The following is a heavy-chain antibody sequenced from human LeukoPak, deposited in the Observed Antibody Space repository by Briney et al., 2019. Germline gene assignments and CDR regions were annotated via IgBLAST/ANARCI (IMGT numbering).Heavy chain of an antibody. J-gene: IGHJ4*02. CDR2: IYYSGST. CDR1: GGSISSSSYY. V-gene: IGHV4-39*01. CDR3: ATPRYYDYVWGSFDY. D-gene: IGHD3-16*01. Sequence: KTSETLSLTCTVSGGSISSSSYYWGWIRQPPGKGLEWIGSIYYSGSTYYNPSLKSRVTISVDTSKNQFSLKLSSVTAADTAVYYCATPRYYDYVWGSFDYWGQGTLVTVSS.